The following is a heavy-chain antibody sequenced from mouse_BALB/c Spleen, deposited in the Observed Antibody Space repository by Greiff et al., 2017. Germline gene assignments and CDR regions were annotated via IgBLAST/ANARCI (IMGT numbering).Heavy chain of an antibody. CDR1: GFSLTSYG. D-gene: IGHD1-1*01. Sequence: QVQLKESGPGLVAPSQSLSITCTVSGFSLTSYGVHWVRQPPGKGLEWLGVIWAGGSTNYNSALMSRLSISKDNSKSQVFLKMNSLQTDDTAMYYCARDCYYERDAMDYWGQGTSVTVSS. J-gene: IGHJ4*01. CDR3: ARDCYYERDAMDY. V-gene: IGHV2-9*02. CDR2: IWAGGST.